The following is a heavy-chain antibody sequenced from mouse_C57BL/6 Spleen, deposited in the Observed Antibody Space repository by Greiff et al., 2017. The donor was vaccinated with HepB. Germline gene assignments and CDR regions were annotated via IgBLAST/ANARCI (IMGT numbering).Heavy chain of an antibody. CDR3: TEGNDYDWFAY. D-gene: IGHD2-4*01. V-gene: IGHV14-4*01. Sequence: EVQLQQSGAELVRPGASVKLSCTASGFNIKDDYMHWVKQRPEQGLEWIGWIDPENSDTEYASKFQGKATITADTSSNTAYLQLSSLTSEDTAVYYCTEGNDYDWFAYWGQGTLVTVSA. CDR2: IDPENSDT. J-gene: IGHJ3*01. CDR1: GFNIKDDY.